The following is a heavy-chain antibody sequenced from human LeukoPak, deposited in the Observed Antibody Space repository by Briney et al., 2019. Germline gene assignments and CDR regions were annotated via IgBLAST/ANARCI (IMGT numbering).Heavy chain of an antibody. D-gene: IGHD2-8*01. J-gene: IGHJ5*02. CDR3: ARDMLAVPSNWFDP. CDR2: INPNSGGT. V-gene: IGHV1-2*02. Sequence: ASVKVSCKASGYTFTGYFMHWVRQAPGQGLEWMGWINPNSGGTNYAQKFQGRVTMTRDTSISTAYMELRRLRYDDTAVYFCARDMLAVPSNWFDPWGQGTLVTVSS. CDR1: GYTFTGYF.